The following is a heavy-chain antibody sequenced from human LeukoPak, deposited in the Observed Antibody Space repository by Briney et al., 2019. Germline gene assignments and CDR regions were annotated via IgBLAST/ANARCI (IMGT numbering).Heavy chain of an antibody. V-gene: IGHV1-18*01. CDR3: ARPYGSGSYYSADAFDI. D-gene: IGHD3-10*01. J-gene: IGHJ3*02. Sequence: RASVKVSCKASGYTFTSDGICWVRQAPGHGLEWMGWISAYNGNTNYAQKLQGRVTMTTDTSTSTAYMELRSLRSDDTAVYYCARPYGSGSYYSADAFDIWGQGTMVTVSS. CDR2: ISAYNGNT. CDR1: GYTFTSDG.